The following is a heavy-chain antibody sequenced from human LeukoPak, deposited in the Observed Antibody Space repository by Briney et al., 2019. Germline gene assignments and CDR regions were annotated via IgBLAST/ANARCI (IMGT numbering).Heavy chain of an antibody. CDR3: ASSSSSSYNWFDP. D-gene: IGHD6-6*01. Sequence: PGGSLRLSCAASGFTFSSYSMNWVRQAPGKGLEWVSSISSSSSYIYYADSVKGRFTISRDNAKNLLYLQMNSLRAEDTAVYYCASSSSSSYNWFDPWGQGTLVTVSS. V-gene: IGHV3-21*01. J-gene: IGHJ5*02. CDR1: GFTFSSYS. CDR2: ISSSSSYI.